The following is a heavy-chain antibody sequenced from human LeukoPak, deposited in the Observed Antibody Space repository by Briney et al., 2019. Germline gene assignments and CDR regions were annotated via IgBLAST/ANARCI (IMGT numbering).Heavy chain of an antibody. CDR1: AYSFTTYW. D-gene: IGHD6-13*01. J-gene: IGHJ5*02. CDR3: ARSEEVAAAGTHWYGWFDP. Sequence: GESLQISSQGSAYSFTTYWIACVRQMPANGLEWMGIIYRGDSDTRYSPSFQGQVTISADKSISTAYLQWSSLKASDTAMYYCARSEEVAAAGTHWYGWFDPWGQGTLVTVSS. CDR2: IYRGDSDT. V-gene: IGHV5-51*01.